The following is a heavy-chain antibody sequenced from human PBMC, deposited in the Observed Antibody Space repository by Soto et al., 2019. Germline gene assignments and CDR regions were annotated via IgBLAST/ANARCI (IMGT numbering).Heavy chain of an antibody. CDR2: INHSGST. D-gene: IGHD3-3*01. J-gene: IGHJ6*02. Sequence: PSETHALTCSVYGGSFIGYYLSWIRQTPGKGLEWIGEINHSGSTNYNPSLKSRVTISVDTSKNQFSLKLSSVTAADTAVYYCARWFDHYDFWSGYSADGMDVWGQGTTVTVSS. CDR1: GGSFIGYY. CDR3: ARWFDHYDFWSGYSADGMDV. V-gene: IGHV4-34*01.